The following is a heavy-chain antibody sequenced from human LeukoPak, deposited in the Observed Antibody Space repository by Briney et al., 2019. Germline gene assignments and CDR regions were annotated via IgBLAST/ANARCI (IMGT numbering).Heavy chain of an antibody. CDR2: IYYSGST. CDR1: GGSTSSSSYY. CDR3: ARHGADLLFDY. J-gene: IGHJ4*02. D-gene: IGHD4/OR15-4a*01. V-gene: IGHV4-39*01. Sequence: SETLSLTCTVSGGSTSSSSYYWGWIRQPPGKGLEWIGSIYYSGSTYYNPSLKSRVTISVDTSKNQFSLKLSSVTAADTAVYYCARHGADLLFDYWGQGTLVTVSS.